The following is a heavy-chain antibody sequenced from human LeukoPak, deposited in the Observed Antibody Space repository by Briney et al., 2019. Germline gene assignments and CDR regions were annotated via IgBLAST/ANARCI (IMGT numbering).Heavy chain of an antibody. D-gene: IGHD6-19*01. CDR1: GGSISSYY. CDR3: ARHRKSGWDDAFDI. V-gene: IGHV4-59*08. CDR2: IYYSGST. J-gene: IGHJ3*02. Sequence: SETLSLTCTVSGGSISSYYWSWIRQPPGKGLEWIGYIYYSGSTNYNPSLKSRVTISVDTSKNQFSLKLSSVTAADTAVYYCARHRKSGWDDAFDIWGQGTRVTVSS.